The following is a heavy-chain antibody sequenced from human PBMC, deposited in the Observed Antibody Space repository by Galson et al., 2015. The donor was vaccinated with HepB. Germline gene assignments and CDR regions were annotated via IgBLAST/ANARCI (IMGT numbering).Heavy chain of an antibody. J-gene: IGHJ6*02. CDR3: AYCSSTSCYTYYYYGMDV. Sequence: SLRLSCAASGFTFSSYAMSWVRQAPGKGLEWVSAISGSGGSTYYADSVKGRFTISRDNSKNTLYLQMNSLRAEDTAVYYCAYCSSTSCYTYYYYGMDVWGQGTTVTVSS. D-gene: IGHD2-2*02. CDR1: GFTFSSYA. CDR2: ISGSGGST. V-gene: IGHV3-23*01.